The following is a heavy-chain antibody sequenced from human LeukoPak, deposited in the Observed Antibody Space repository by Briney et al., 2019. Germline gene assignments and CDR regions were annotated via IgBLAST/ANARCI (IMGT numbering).Heavy chain of an antibody. CDR3: ATYRHLPY. V-gene: IGHV3-30*03. D-gene: IGHD2-2*02. CDR1: AFTFNKYD. J-gene: IGHJ4*02. Sequence: GGSLRLSCTISAFTFNKYDMNWVRQTPDKGLEWVAVIASHARVVHYLDSVKGRFTISRDNAKNSLYLQMSSLRAEDSAMYYCATYRHLPYWGQGILVTVSS. CDR2: IASHARVV.